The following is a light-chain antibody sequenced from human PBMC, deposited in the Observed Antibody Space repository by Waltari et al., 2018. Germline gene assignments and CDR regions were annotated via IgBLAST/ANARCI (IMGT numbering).Light chain of an antibody. CDR1: QHVANHPNNKNY. CDR2: WAS. CDR3: QQYYATPPT. Sequence: DIVMTQSPDSLTVSLGERATINCKSTQHVANHPNNKNYVAWSRQKPGQPPKLLISWASTREYGVPDRYSGSGSGTEFTLTISSLQAEDVAIYYCQQYYATPPTFGQGTKVEIK. V-gene: IGKV4-1*01. J-gene: IGKJ1*01.